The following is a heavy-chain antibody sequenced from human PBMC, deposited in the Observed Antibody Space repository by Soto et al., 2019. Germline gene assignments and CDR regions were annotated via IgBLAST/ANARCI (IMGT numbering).Heavy chain of an antibody. CDR3: ARGHPKAVAFDY. CDR1: GFAFSSYA. D-gene: IGHD6-19*01. Sequence: PGGSLRLSCAASGFAFSSYAMHWVRQAPGKGLEWVAVISYDGSNKYYADSVKGRFTISRDNSKNTLYLQMNSLRAEDTAVYYCARGHPKAVAFDYWGQGTLVTVSS. V-gene: IGHV3-30-3*01. CDR2: ISYDGSNK. J-gene: IGHJ4*02.